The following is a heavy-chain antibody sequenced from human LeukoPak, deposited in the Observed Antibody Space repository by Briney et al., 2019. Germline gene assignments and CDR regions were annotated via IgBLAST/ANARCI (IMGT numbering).Heavy chain of an antibody. CDR2: VWSDGTTK. CDR1: GFTFSNYG. J-gene: IGHJ4*02. D-gene: IGHD3-9*01. CDR3: ARGHYYTDMLTNYWVRYFDY. Sequence: GRSLRLSCAASGFTFSNYGMHWVRQAPGKGLEWVAVVWSDGTTKNYADSVKGRFTISRDNFKNTLYMQMNSLRAEDTAVYYCARGHYYTDMLTNYWVRYFDYWGQGTLVTVSS. V-gene: IGHV3-33*01.